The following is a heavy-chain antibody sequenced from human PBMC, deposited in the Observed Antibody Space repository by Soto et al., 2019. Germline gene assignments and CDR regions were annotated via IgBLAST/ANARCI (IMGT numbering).Heavy chain of an antibody. J-gene: IGHJ4*02. CDR3: AHRPGHTLAFDY. D-gene: IGHD2-21*01. Sequence: SGPTLVNPTQTLTLTCTFSGFSLSTSGEAVGWIRQPPGKALEWLALIYWDDDKRYSPSLKSRLIITKDTSRNQVVLTMTSMGPVDTATYYWAHRPGHTLAFDYWGLGALVTVSS. CDR2: IYWDDDK. V-gene: IGHV2-5*02. CDR1: GFSLSTSGEA.